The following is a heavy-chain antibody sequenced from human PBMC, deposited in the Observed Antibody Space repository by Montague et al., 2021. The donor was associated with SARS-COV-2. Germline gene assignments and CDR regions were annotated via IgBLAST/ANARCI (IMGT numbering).Heavy chain of an antibody. D-gene: IGHD3-22*01. V-gene: IGHV4-39*01. CDR1: GGSISSSNYY. CDR2: IYYSGST. J-gene: IGHJ3*02. CDR3: ASPTYYYDSSGSDAFDI. Sequence: SETLSLTCTVSGGSISSSNYYWGWIRQPPGKGLEWIGSIYYSGSTYYNPSLKSRVTIFADASKNQFSLKLSSATAADTAVYYCASPTYYYDSSGSDAFDIWGQGTMVTVSS.